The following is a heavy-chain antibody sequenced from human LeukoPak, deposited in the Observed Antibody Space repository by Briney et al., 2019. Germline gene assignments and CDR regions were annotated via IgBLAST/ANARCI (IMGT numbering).Heavy chain of an antibody. CDR3: TGSASLDY. V-gene: IGHV3-64D*06. J-gene: IGHJ4*02. D-gene: IGHD3-10*01. CDR2: ISSNGGTT. CDR1: GFTFSSSA. Sequence: PGGSLRLSCSASGFTFSSSAMHWVRQAPGKGLEYVSAISSNGGTTYYANSVKGRFTVSRDNSNNTLYLQMSSLRTEDTAVYYCTGSASLDYWGQGTLVTVSS.